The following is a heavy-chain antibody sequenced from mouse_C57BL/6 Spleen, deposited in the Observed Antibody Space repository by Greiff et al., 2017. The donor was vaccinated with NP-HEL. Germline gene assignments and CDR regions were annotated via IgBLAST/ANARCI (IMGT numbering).Heavy chain of an antibody. CDR2: IRSGRSTI. J-gene: IGHJ1*03. CDR3: ASPWYFDV. V-gene: IGHV5-17*01. Sequence: EVKLVESGGGLVKPGGSLKLSCAASGFTFSDYGMHWVRQAPEKGLEWVAYIRSGRSTIYYADTVKGRFTISRDNAKNTLFLQMTSLRSEDTAMYYCASPWYFDVWGTGTTVTVSS. CDR1: GFTFSDYG.